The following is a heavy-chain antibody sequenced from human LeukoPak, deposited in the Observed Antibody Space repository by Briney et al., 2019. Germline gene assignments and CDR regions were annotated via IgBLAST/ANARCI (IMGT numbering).Heavy chain of an antibody. J-gene: IGHJ6*03. CDR3: ARVALYCSGGSCYYYYYYMDV. CDR1: GGSISSYY. V-gene: IGHV4-59*01. Sequence: SGTLSLTCTVSGGSISSYYWSWIRQPPGKGLEWIGYIYYSGSTNYNPSLKSRVTISVDTSKNQFSLKLSSVTAADTAVYYCARVALYCSGGSCYYYYYYMDVWGKGTTVTVSS. D-gene: IGHD2-15*01. CDR2: IYYSGST.